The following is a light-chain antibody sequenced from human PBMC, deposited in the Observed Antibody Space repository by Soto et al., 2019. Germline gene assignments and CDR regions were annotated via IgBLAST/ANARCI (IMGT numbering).Light chain of an antibody. CDR3: QQYDGSQT. J-gene: IGKJ1*01. Sequence: EIVLTQSPGTLSLSPGERATLSCRASQSVSSSYLAWYQQKPGQAPRLLIYGASSRATGIPDRFSGSGSGTDFTLTISRLEPEDFAVYYCQQYDGSQTFGQGTKVEIK. V-gene: IGKV3-20*01. CDR2: GAS. CDR1: QSVSSSY.